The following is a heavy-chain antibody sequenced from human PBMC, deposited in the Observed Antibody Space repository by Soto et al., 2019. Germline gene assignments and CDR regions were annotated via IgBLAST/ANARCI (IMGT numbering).Heavy chain of an antibody. CDR3: TTGSSGGEDY. CDR1: GFNFNKAW. D-gene: IGHD2-21*01. CDR2: IRSKISGGTV. Sequence: GGSLRLSCAASGFNFNKAWMSWVRQAPGKGLEWVGRIRSKISGGTVAYGVTVKGRFTISRDDSKNTLYLQMNSLKTEDTAVYFCTTGSSGGEDYWGQGTLVTVSS. V-gene: IGHV3-15*01. J-gene: IGHJ4*02.